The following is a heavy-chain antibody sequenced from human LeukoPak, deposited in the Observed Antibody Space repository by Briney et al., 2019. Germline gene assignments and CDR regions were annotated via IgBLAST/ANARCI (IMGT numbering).Heavy chain of an antibody. D-gene: IGHD3-22*01. CDR3: ARDDSSGYCPY. CDR2: INLTGGST. J-gene: IGHJ4*02. V-gene: IGHV1-46*01. CDR1: GYTFTGYY. Sequence: GASVKVSCKASGYTFTGYYMHWVRQAPGQGLEWLGIINLTGGSTNYAQKFQGRVTMTRDTSPSTVYMELSSLRSEDTAVYYCARDDSSGYCPYWGQGTLVTVSS.